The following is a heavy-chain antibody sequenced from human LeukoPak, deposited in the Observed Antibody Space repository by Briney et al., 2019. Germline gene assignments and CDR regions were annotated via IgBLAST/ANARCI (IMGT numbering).Heavy chain of an antibody. J-gene: IGHJ4*02. V-gene: IGHV4-39*01. Sequence: KPSETLSLTCTVSGGSISSSSYYWGWIRQPPGKGLEWIGSIYYSGGTYYNPSLKSRVTISVDTSKNQFSLKLSSVTAADTAVYYCATNFDWLSFDYWGQGTLVTVSS. CDR3: ATNFDWLSFDY. CDR2: IYYSGGT. D-gene: IGHD3-9*01. CDR1: GGSISSSSYY.